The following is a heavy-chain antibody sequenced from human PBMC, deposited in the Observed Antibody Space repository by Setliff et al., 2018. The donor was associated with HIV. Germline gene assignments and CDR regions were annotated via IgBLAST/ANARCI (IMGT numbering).Heavy chain of an antibody. CDR2: ISAYNGNT. D-gene: IGHD1-26*01. Sequence: ASVKVSCKASGYTFTSYGISWVRQAPGQGLEWMGWISAYNGNTNYAQKLQGRFTISRDNAKNSLYLQMNSLRVEDTAVYYCATDCAVVGGTGSLDSWGQGTLVPSPQ. CDR3: ATDCAVVGGTGSLDS. V-gene: IGHV1-18*01. CDR1: GYTFTSYG. J-gene: IGHJ4*02.